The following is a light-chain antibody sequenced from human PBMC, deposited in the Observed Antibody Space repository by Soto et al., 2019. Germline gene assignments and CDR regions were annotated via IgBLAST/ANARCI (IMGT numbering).Light chain of an antibody. J-gene: IGLJ2*01. CDR2: EVS. CDR1: SSDVGGYNY. CDR3: SSYTSSSTVL. Sequence: QSALTQPASVSGSPGQSISISCTGTSSDVGGYNYVSWYQHHPGKAPKLMISEVSNRPSGVSNRFSGSKSGNTASLTISGLQAEDEAEYYCSSYTSSSTVLFGGGTKLTVL. V-gene: IGLV2-14*01.